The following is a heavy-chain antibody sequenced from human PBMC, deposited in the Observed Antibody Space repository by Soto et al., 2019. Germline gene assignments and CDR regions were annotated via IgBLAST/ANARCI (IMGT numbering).Heavy chain of an antibody. CDR1: GGSISSGGFY. D-gene: IGHD3-22*01. CDR2: IYHSGNT. V-gene: IGHV4-31*01. Sequence: QVQLQESGPGLVQPSQTLSLTCTVSGGSISSGGFYWSWIRQHPEKGLEWIGWIYHSGNTYYNPSLKSLVTLLEDTSKNQFSLKLTSVTAADTAVYYCARGTYQYYDSSGVQNRFDPWGQGTLVTVSS. J-gene: IGHJ5*02. CDR3: ARGTYQYYDSSGVQNRFDP.